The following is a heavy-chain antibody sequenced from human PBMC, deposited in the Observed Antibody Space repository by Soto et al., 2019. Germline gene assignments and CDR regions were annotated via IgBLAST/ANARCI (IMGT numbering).Heavy chain of an antibody. V-gene: IGHV4-31*03. CDR2: IYYSGST. J-gene: IGHJ5*02. CDR1: GGSISSGGYY. D-gene: IGHD4-17*01. Sequence: SETLSLTCTFSGGSISSGGYYWSWIRQHPGKGLEWIGYIYYSGSTYYNPSLKSRVTISVDTSKNQFSLKLSSVTASDTAMYYCARDLDYGGNTDLFAPWGQGTLVTVSS. CDR3: ARDLDYGGNTDLFAP.